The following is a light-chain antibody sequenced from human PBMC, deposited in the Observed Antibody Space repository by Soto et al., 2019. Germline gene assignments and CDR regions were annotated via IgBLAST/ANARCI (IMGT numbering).Light chain of an antibody. V-gene: IGKV1-39*01. CDR1: HNIKNS. CDR3: QQSYSTPRT. CDR2: AAS. J-gene: IGKJ1*01. Sequence: DIQMTQSPSSLSASVGDRVTITCRASHNIKNSVNWYQQALGKAPRFLIYAASTLQSGVPSRFSDSGSGTDFTLTISSLQPEDFATYYCQQSYSTPRTFGQGTKVEIK.